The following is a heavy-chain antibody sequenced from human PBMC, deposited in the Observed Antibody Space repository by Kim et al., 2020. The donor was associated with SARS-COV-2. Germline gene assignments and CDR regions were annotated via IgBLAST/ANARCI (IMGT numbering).Heavy chain of an antibody. Sequence: SETLSLTCVVSGASISSSSCWSWVRQPPGKGQEWIGEVDHSGTTSYNVSLKSRVTISVDKSKNQFSLRLNSVSAADTAVYYCARGVSSAWTLRAWFDPWG. V-gene: IGHV4-4*02. D-gene: IGHD3-22*01. CDR3: ARGVSSAWTLRAWFDP. CDR2: VDHSGTT. J-gene: IGHJ5*02. CDR1: GASISSSSC.